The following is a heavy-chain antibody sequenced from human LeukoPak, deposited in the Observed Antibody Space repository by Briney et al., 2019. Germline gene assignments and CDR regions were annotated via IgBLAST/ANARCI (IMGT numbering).Heavy chain of an antibody. D-gene: IGHD3-10*01. CDR1: GFTFSSYG. CDR2: ISYDGSNK. V-gene: IGHV3-30*18. Sequence: PGGSLRLSCAAPGFTFSSYGMHWVRQAPGKGLEWVAVISYDGSNKYYAESVKGRFTISRDNSKNTLYLLMNSLRAEDTAVYYCANGGAFDIWGQGTMVTVSS. CDR3: ANGGAFDI. J-gene: IGHJ3*02.